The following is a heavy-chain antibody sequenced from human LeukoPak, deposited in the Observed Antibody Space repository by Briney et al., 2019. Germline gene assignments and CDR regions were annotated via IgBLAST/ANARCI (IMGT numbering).Heavy chain of an antibody. J-gene: IGHJ6*02. CDR3: ARDPHPSLYDSSGLLPCGMDV. Sequence: GGSLRLSCAASGFTFSSYAMHWVRQAPGKGLEWVAVISYDGSNKYYADSVKGRFTISRDNSKNTLCLQMNSLRAEDTAVYYCARDPHPSLYDSSGLLPCGMDVWGQGTTVTVSS. D-gene: IGHD3-22*01. CDR2: ISYDGSNK. V-gene: IGHV3-30-3*01. CDR1: GFTFSSYA.